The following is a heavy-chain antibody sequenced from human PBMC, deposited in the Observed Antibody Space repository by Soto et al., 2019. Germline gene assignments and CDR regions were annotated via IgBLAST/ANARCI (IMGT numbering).Heavy chain of an antibody. CDR3: ARKEGFNWNYAWFDP. Sequence: PWGTLSLSCSASGFTFISYAMSWVRQAPGKGLEWVSAISYSGGSTYYADSVKGRFTISRDNSKNTLYLQMNSLRAEDTAVYYCARKEGFNWNYAWFDPWGQGTLVTVSS. J-gene: IGHJ5*02. D-gene: IGHD1-7*01. CDR1: GFTFISYA. V-gene: IGHV3-23*01. CDR2: ISYSGGST.